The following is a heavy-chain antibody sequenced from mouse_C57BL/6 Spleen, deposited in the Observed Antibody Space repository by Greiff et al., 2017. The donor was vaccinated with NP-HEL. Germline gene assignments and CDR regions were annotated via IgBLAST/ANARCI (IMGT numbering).Heavy chain of an antibody. Sequence: VKLQESGAELVRPGASVTLSCKASGYTFTDYEMHWVKQTPVHGLEWIGAIDPETGGTAYNQKFKGKAILTADKSSSTAYMERRSLTSEDSAVYYCTRESTGDYWGQGTSVTVSS. V-gene: IGHV1-15*01. CDR3: TRESTGDY. CDR1: GYTFTDYE. J-gene: IGHJ4*01. CDR2: IDPETGGT.